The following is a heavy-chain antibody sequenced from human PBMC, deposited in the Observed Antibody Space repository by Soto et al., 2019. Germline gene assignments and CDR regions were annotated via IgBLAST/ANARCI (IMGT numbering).Heavy chain of an antibody. CDR3: ARVLGYNSSWWRHTAFDI. CDR1: ADTFTSYY. CDR2: INPNGGST. V-gene: IGHV1-46*01. J-gene: IGHJ3*02. D-gene: IGHD6-13*01. Sequence: GASVKVSCKAPADTFTSYYIHWVRQAPGHGLEWMGIINPNGGSTRFAQTFQGRITMTTDTSTSTAYMELRSLRSDDTAVYYCARVLGYNSSWWRHTAFDIWGQGTMVTVSS.